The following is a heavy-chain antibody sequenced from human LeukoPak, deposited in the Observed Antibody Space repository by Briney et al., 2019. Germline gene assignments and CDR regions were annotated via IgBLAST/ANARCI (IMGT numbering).Heavy chain of an antibody. CDR3: ARIRGVRGPPFGY. D-gene: IGHD3-10*01. V-gene: IGHV1-8*02. CDR1: GYTFTSYD. Sequence: ASVKVSCKASGYTFTSYDINWVRQATGQGLEWMGWMNPNSGNTGYAQKFQGRGTMTRNTSISTAYMELSSLRSEDTAVYYCARIRGVRGPPFGYWGQGTLVTVSS. J-gene: IGHJ4*02. CDR2: MNPNSGNT.